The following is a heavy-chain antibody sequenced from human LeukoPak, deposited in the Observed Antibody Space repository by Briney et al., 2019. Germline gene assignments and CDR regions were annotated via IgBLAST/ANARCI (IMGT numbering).Heavy chain of an antibody. D-gene: IGHD3-3*01. CDR1: GFSFSSSA. Sequence: GGSLRLSCAASGFSFSSSAMPWVRQAPGKGLEWVAVIWYDGSNKYYADSVKGRFTISRDNSKNTLYLQMNSLRAEDTAVYYCARERPYYDFWSGSKTGDFDYWGQGTLVTVSS. CDR2: IWYDGSNK. CDR3: ARERPYYDFWSGSKTGDFDY. V-gene: IGHV3-33*08. J-gene: IGHJ4*02.